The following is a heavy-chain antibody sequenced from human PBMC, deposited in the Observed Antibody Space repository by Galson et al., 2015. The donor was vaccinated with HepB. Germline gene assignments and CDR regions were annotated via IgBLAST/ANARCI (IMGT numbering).Heavy chain of an antibody. CDR1: GGSLSDFY. CDR2: IKHTGTT. CDR3: ARVGVSKFGGALVVPYYFDY. V-gene: IGHV4-34*01. Sequence: ETLSLTCAVYGGSLSDFYWTWIRQPPGKGLEWIGEIKHTGTTNYQPSLKSRVTISVDTSKNEFSLRLSSLTAADTAVYYCARVGVSKFGGALVVPYYFDYWGQGTLVTASS. J-gene: IGHJ4*02. D-gene: IGHD3-16*02.